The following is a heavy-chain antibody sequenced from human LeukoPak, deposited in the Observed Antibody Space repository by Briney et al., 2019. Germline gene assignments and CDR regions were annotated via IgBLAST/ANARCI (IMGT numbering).Heavy chain of an antibody. CDR1: GNTFTGYY. CDR3: AVLQLERLDNWFDP. D-gene: IGHD1-1*01. CDR2: INPNSGGT. V-gene: IGHV1-2*02. J-gene: IGHJ5*02. Sequence: ASVKVSCKASGNTFTGYYMHWVRQAPGQGLEWMGWINPNSGGTNYAQKFQGRVTMTRDTSISTAYMELSRLRSDETAVYYCAVLQLERLDNWFDPWGQGTLVTVSS.